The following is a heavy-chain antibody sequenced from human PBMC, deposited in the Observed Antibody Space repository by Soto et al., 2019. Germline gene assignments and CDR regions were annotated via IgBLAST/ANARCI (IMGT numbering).Heavy chain of an antibody. Sequence: GGSLRLSCAASGFTFSSYAIHWARQAPGKGLEWVADVSFDGSHKTYAVPVRGRFTISRDNSKKTVSLQMNDLRADDTALYYCAKLGDAVSGYFDFWGQGTQVTVSS. CDR3: AKLGDAVSGYFDF. V-gene: IGHV3-30*18. J-gene: IGHJ5*01. CDR2: VSFDGSHK. CDR1: GFTFSSYA. D-gene: IGHD3-3*01.